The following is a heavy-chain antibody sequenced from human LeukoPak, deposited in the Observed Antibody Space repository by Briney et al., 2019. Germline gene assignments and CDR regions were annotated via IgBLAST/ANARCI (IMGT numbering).Heavy chain of an antibody. J-gene: IGHJ4*02. CDR2: IYYSGST. V-gene: IGHV4-38-2*02. CDR3: ARLYYYGSGSYPPYFDY. CDR1: GYSISSGYY. D-gene: IGHD3-10*01. Sequence: SSETLSLTCTVSGYSISSGYYWGWIRQPPGKGLEWIGSIYYSGSTYYNPSLKSRVTISVDTSKNQFSLKLSSVTAADTAVYYCARLYYYGSGSYPPYFDYWGQGTLVTVSS.